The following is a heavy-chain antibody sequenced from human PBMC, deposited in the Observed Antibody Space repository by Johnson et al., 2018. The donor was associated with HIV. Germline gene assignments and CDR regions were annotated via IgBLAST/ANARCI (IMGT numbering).Heavy chain of an antibody. CDR1: GFTFDDYT. Sequence: VQLVESGGVVVQPGGSLRLSCAASGFTFDDYTMHWVRQAPGKGLEWVSLISWDGGSTYYADSVKGRFTIARDDAKNSLHLQMNSLRAEDTAVYYCARDWNEAVRAFDIWGQGTMVTVSS. V-gene: IGHV3-43*01. J-gene: IGHJ3*02. CDR2: ISWDGGST. D-gene: IGHD1-1*01. CDR3: ARDWNEAVRAFDI.